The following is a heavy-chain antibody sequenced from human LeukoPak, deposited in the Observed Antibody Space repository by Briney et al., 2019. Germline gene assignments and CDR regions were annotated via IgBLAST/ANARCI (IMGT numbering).Heavy chain of an antibody. V-gene: IGHV3-30*03. D-gene: IGHD2-2*01. J-gene: IGHJ4*02. Sequence: GGSLRLSCAASGFTFSSYGMHWVRQAPAKGLEWVAVISYDGSNKYYADSVKGRFTIPRDNSKHTLYLQMNSLRAEDTAVYYCARTPPRYCSSTSCYLWDQFDYWGQGTLVTVSS. CDR1: GFTFSSYG. CDR2: ISYDGSNK. CDR3: ARTPPRYCSSTSCYLWDQFDY.